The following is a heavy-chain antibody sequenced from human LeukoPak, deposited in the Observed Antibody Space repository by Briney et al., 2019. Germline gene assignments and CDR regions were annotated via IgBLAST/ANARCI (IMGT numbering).Heavy chain of an antibody. Sequence: ASVKVSCKASGYTFTGYYMHWVRQAPGQGLEWMGWINTNTGKPTYAQGFTGRFVFSLDSSVSTAYLQINSLNAEGTAVYYCARAASLDYWGQGTLVTVSS. CDR2: INTNTGKP. CDR3: ARAASLDY. J-gene: IGHJ4*02. V-gene: IGHV7-4-1*02. CDR1: GYTFTGYY. D-gene: IGHD2-2*01.